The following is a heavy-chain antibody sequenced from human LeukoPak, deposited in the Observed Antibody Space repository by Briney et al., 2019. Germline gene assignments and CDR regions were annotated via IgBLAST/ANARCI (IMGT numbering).Heavy chain of an antibody. CDR1: GGSISSSSYY. D-gene: IGHD6-19*01. J-gene: IGHJ4*02. CDR2: IYYSGST. CDR3: AGTTRGSSGERKYYFDY. V-gene: IGHV4-39*01. Sequence: SETLSLTCTVSGGSISSSSYYWGWIRQPPGKGLEWIGSIYYSGSTYYNPSLKSRVTISVDTSKNQFSLKLSSVTAADAAVYYCAGTTRGSSGERKYYFDYWGQGTLVTVSS.